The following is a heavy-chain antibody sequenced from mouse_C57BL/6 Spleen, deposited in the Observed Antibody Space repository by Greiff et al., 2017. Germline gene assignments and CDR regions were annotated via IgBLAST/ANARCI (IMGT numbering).Heavy chain of an antibody. CDR1: GYTFTNYW. D-gene: IGHD3-3*01. V-gene: IGHV1-63*01. CDR2: IYPGGGYT. J-gene: IGHJ1*03. Sequence: QVQLQQSGAELVRPGTSVKMSCKASGYTFTNYWIGWAKQRPGHGLEWIGDIYPGGGYTNYTEKFKGKATLTADKSSSTAYMQFSSLTSEDSAIYYCAREGGTRWYFDVWGTGTTVTVSS. CDR3: AREGGTRWYFDV.